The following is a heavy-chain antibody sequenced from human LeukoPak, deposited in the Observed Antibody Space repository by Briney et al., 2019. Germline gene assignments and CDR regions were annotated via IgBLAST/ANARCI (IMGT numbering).Heavy chain of an antibody. CDR1: GGSISSYS. CDR2: IYYSGST. CDR3: ARNSGYSGYDADAFDI. Sequence: PSETLSLTCTVSGGSISSYSWNWIRQPPGKGLEWIGYIYYSGSTNYSPSLKSRVTISLDTSKNQFSLKLSFVTAADTAVYYCARNSGYSGYDADAFDIWGQGTMVTVSS. V-gene: IGHV4-59*01. D-gene: IGHD5-12*01. J-gene: IGHJ3*02.